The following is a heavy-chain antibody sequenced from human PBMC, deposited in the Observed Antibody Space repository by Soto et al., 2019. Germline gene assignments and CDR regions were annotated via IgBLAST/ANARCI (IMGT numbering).Heavy chain of an antibody. CDR2: IIDSGGYT. Sequence: PGGSLRLSCAASGFTLSSSTMNWVRQAPGKGLEWVSAIIDSGGYTYYADSVKGRFTVSRDNSKNTLYLQMNSLRAEDTALYYCAKETYYYCGMDVWGQGTTVTVSS. CDR1: GFTLSSST. CDR3: AKETYYYCGMDV. V-gene: IGHV3-23*01. J-gene: IGHJ6*02.